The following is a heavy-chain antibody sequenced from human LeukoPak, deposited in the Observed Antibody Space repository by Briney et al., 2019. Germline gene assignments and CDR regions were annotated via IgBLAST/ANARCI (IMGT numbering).Heavy chain of an antibody. CDR3: ARDLDYYGSGAGHYHYGMDV. D-gene: IGHD3-10*01. CDR1: GYTFTGYY. Sequence: ASVKVSCKSSGYTFTGYYMHWVRQAPGQGLEWMGWINPNSGGTNYAQKFQGRVTMTRDTSISTAYMELSRLRSDDTAVYYCARDLDYYGSGAGHYHYGMDVWGQGTTVTVSS. J-gene: IGHJ6*02. CDR2: INPNSGGT. V-gene: IGHV1-2*02.